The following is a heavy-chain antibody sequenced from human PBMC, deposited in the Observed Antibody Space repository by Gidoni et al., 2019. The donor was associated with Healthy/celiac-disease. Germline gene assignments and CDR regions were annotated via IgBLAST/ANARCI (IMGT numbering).Heavy chain of an antibody. CDR1: GGSISSSSYY. V-gene: IGHV4-39*01. CDR3: ARLRGSYYLWGSYFDY. D-gene: IGHD1-26*01. J-gene: IGHJ4*02. Sequence: QLQLQESGPGLVTPSETLSLTCTVSGGSISSSSYYWGWIRQPPGKGLEWIGSIYYSGSTYYNPSLKSRVTISVDTSKNQFSLKLSSVTAADTAVYYCARLRGSYYLWGSYFDYWGQGTLVTVSS. CDR2: IYYSGST.